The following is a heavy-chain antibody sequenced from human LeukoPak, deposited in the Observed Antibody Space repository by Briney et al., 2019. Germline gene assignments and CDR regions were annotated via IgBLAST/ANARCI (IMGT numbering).Heavy chain of an antibody. Sequence: GESLKISCKGSGYSFTSYWISWVRQMPGKGLEWMGIIYPGDSDTRYSPSFQGQVTISADNSISTAYLQWSSLKASDTAMYYCARRVYSSGSQDPPYYYYGMDVWGQGTTVTVSS. CDR1: GYSFTSYW. CDR2: IYPGDSDT. J-gene: IGHJ6*02. CDR3: ARRVYSSGSQDPPYYYYGMDV. V-gene: IGHV5-51*01. D-gene: IGHD6-19*01.